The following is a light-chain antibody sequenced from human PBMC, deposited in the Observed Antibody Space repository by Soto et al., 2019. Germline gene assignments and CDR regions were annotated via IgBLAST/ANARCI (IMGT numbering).Light chain of an antibody. V-gene: IGKV1-12*01. J-gene: IGKJ1*01. CDR2: AGY. CDR3: QQASDYPLT. Sequence: DIKMTQSPSYVQESGEAEDILICGASRHISTWLAWYQQRAGKAPTLLIYAGYNLQTGVPSRFSGSGSGTDFSLTINNLQPEDFATYYCQQASDYPLTFGLGTKVDI. CDR1: RHISTW.